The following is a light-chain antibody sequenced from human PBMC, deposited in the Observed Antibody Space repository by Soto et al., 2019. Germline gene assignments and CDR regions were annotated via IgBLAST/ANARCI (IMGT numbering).Light chain of an antibody. CDR3: QQYSTFPRT. J-gene: IGKJ1*01. CDR2: DAS. Sequence: DIQMTQSPSTLSASVGDRVTITCRASQSISSWLAWYQQKPGRAPNFLIYDASTLESGVPSRFSGSGSGTEFTLTITNLQPDDFATFYCQQYSTFPRTFGQGTKGDIK. V-gene: IGKV1-5*01. CDR1: QSISSW.